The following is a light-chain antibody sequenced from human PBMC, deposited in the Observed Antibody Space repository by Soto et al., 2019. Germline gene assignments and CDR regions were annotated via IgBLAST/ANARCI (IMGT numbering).Light chain of an antibody. Sequence: DIVVTQTPLSSPVTLGQPAAISCRSSQSLVHSDGNTYLSWLQQRPGQAPRLLLYKISNRVSGVPDRVRGSGAGTDFTLTSSRVEVEDVGVYYCLQATQFPWTFGQGTKGEIK. V-gene: IGKV2-24*01. CDR3: LQATQFPWT. J-gene: IGKJ1*01. CDR1: QSLVHSDGNTY. CDR2: KIS.